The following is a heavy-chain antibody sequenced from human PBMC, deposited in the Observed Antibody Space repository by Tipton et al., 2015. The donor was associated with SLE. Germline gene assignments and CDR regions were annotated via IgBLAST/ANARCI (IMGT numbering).Heavy chain of an antibody. Sequence: LRLSCAVYGGSFSGHYWSWIRQPPGKGLEWIGEINHSGSTNYNPSLKSRVTISVDTSKNQFSLKLSSVTAADTAVYYCARVPTVVTGDYYYYMDVWGKGTTVTVSS. D-gene: IGHD4-23*01. CDR3: ARVPTVVTGDYYYYMDV. V-gene: IGHV4-34*01. CDR2: INHSGST. CDR1: GGSFSGHY. J-gene: IGHJ6*03.